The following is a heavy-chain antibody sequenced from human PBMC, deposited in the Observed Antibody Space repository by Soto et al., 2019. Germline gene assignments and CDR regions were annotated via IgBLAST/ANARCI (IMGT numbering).Heavy chain of an antibody. CDR1: GVTFSTYA. Sequence: QVQLVQSGAEVKKPESSVKVSCKAPGVTFSTYAISWVRQAPGQGLEWMGGIIPMFGTANYAQRFQDRVTITADESTNTVYMELSSLISEDTAVYFCASGIQLWLRRINNGYSGWGKGTLVTVSS. CDR3: ASGIQLWLRRINNGYSG. D-gene: IGHD5-18*01. V-gene: IGHV1-69*12. J-gene: IGHJ4*02. CDR2: IIPMFGTA.